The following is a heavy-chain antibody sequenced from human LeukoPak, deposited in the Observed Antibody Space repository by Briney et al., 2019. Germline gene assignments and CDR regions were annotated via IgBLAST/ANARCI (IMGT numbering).Heavy chain of an antibody. CDR1: GFSFSTYS. D-gene: IGHD3-22*01. V-gene: IGHV3-21*01. CDR2: ITGSGTYK. Sequence: GGSLRLSCAASGFSFSTYSLSWVRQAPGKGLEWVSSITGSGTYKYYADSVKGRFTISRDNAKNSLYLQMNSLRAEDTAVYYCARDASNYYDGSDRVGWFDPWGQGTLVTVSS. J-gene: IGHJ5*02. CDR3: ARDASNYYDGSDRVGWFDP.